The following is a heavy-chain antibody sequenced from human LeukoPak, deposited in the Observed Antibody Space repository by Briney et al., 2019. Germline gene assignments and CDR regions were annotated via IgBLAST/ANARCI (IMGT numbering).Heavy chain of an antibody. Sequence: PWGSLRLSCAASGFTFSSYSMNWVRQAPGKGLEWVSSISSSSSYIYYADSVKGRFTISRDNAKNSLYLQMNSLRAEDTAVYYCARGPIAVAGNDYWGQGTLVTVSS. CDR3: ARGPIAVAGNDY. CDR2: ISSSSSYI. D-gene: IGHD6-19*01. J-gene: IGHJ4*02. CDR1: GFTFSSYS. V-gene: IGHV3-21*01.